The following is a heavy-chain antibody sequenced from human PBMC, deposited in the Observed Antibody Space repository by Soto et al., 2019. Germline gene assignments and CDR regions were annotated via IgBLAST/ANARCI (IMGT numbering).Heavy chain of an antibody. J-gene: IGHJ5*02. CDR1: GGSISGYF. Sequence: SETLSLTCTVSGGSISGYFWTWIRQPPGKGLEWIGYISHTGITNYNSSLKSRVTMSVDTSKNQFSLKLSSVTAADTAVYYCARVRIAAAGDSSYNWFDPWGQGTLVTVSS. V-gene: IGHV4-59*12. CDR3: ARVRIAAAGDSSYNWFDP. D-gene: IGHD6-13*01. CDR2: ISHTGIT.